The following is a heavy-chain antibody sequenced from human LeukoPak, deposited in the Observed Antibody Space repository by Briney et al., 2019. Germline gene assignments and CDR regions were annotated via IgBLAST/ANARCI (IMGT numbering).Heavy chain of an antibody. CDR3: ARGGGIAARGRGRRYFDY. CDR2: INHSGST. D-gene: IGHD6-6*01. CDR1: GGSFSGYY. Sequence: PSETLSLTCAVYGGSFSGYYWSWIHLPPGKGLEWMGEINHSGSTNYNPSLKSRVTISVDTSKNQFSLQLSSVTAADTAVYYCARGGGIAARGRGRRYFDYWGQGTLVTVSS. J-gene: IGHJ4*02. V-gene: IGHV4-34*01.